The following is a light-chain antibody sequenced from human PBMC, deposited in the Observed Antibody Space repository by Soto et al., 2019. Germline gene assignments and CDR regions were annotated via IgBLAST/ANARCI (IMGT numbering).Light chain of an antibody. J-gene: IGLJ1*01. CDR3: ISYIISSTSYV. CDR2: KGT. V-gene: IGLV2-14*02. Sequence: QSALAQPASVSGSPGQSITISCTGTSSDVGAYNSVSWYQQHPHRAPQVIIYKGTQRPSGVSNRFSGSKSGNTASLTISGLQAEDEADYYCISYIISSTSYVLGSGTKVTVL. CDR1: SSDVGAYNS.